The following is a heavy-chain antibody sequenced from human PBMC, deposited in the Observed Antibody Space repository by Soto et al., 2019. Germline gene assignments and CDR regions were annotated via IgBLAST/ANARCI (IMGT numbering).Heavy chain of an antibody. CDR1: GDTFRDQY. Sequence: GAPVKVSCQGSGDTFRDQYIHSVRQAPGQGVEWMGWINPDNGGTNYALNFRGRVTMTRDTSISTAYMELTSLTSDDTAVYFCARVPVSDFVWGSYRYTFDYWGQGTLVTVSS. J-gene: IGHJ4*02. D-gene: IGHD3-16*02. CDR2: INPDNGGT. CDR3: ARVPVSDFVWGSYRYTFDY. V-gene: IGHV1-2*02.